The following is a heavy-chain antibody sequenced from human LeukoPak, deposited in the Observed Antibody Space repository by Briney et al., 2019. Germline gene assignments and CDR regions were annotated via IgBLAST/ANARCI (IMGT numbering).Heavy chain of an antibody. J-gene: IGHJ2*01. D-gene: IGHD6-13*01. CDR1: GVAISRGGYA. V-gene: IGHV4-30-4*07. Sequence: SETLSLTCAVSGVAISRGGYAWNWIRQPPGKGLEWIAYIYHSGTTYYNPSLKSRTTISVDTSKNQFSLKLSSVTAADTAVYYCARVSSSWYQDWYFDLWGRGTLVTVSS. CDR2: IYHSGTT. CDR3: ARVSSSWYQDWYFDL.